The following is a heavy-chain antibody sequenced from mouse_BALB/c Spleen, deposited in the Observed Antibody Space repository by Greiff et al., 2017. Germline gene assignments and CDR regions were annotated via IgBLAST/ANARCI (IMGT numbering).Heavy chain of an antibody. CDR1: GYTFTSYV. Sequence: EVQLQQSGPELVKPGASVKMSCKASGYTFTSYVMHWVKQKPGQGLEWIGYINPYNDGTKYNEKFKGKATLTSDKSSSTAYMELSSLTSEDSAVYYCARRGYYGSSPYYYAMDYWGQGTSVTVSS. V-gene: IGHV1-14*01. D-gene: IGHD1-1*01. J-gene: IGHJ4*01. CDR2: INPYNDGT. CDR3: ARRGYYGSSPYYYAMDY.